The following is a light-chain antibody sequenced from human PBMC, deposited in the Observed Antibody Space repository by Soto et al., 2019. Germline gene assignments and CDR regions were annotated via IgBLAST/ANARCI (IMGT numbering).Light chain of an antibody. CDR3: SSYTGSSTYV. CDR2: DVS. CDR1: SSEVGGYNY. Sequence: QSALTQPASVSGSPGQSITISCTGTSSEVGGYNYVSWYQQHPGRAPKIMIYDVSNRPSGISNRFSGSKSGNTASLTIFGLQAEDEADYYCSSYTGSSTYVFGTGTKSPS. V-gene: IGLV2-14*01. J-gene: IGLJ1*01.